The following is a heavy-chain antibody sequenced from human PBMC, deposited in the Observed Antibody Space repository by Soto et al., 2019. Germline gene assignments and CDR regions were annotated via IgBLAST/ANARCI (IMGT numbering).Heavy chain of an antibody. CDR1: GFTFSSYG. D-gene: IGHD3-16*01. CDR3: AKPLRLGLHLPFFDS. CDR2: ISFDGSKK. J-gene: IGHJ4*02. Sequence: QVQLVESGGGVVQPGRSLRLSCAASGFTFSSYGLHWVRQAPGKGLEWVAVISFDGSKKYYADSVKGRFTISRDNSKNTLFLQMSSLRTEDTAVYYCAKPLRLGLHLPFFDSWGQGTLVTVSS. V-gene: IGHV3-30*18.